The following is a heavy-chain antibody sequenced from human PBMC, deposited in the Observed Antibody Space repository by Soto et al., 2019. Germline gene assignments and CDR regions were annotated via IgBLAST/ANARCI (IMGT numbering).Heavy chain of an antibody. D-gene: IGHD2-8*01. CDR3: AKVREDIVLLVALGY. Sequence: QVQLVESGGRVVQPGRSLRLSCAASGFDFSNYVLHWVRQAPGKGLEWVAVMSFDGSDIYYADSVKGRFTISRDNSKNTLYLQMNNLRPEDTAVYYCAKVREDIVLLVALGYWGQGTLVTVSS. V-gene: IGHV3-30*18. CDR2: MSFDGSDI. J-gene: IGHJ4*02. CDR1: GFDFSNYV.